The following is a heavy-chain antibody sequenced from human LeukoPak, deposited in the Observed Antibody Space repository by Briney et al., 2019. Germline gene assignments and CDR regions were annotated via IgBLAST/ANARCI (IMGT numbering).Heavy chain of an antibody. Sequence: GGSLRLSCAVSGFTFNNAWMSWVRQAPGKGLEWVGRIRSKTDGGTTDYAAPVEGRFPISRDDSKNTLYLQMNSLKAEDTAVYYCSTAAHHWGQGTLVIVSS. CDR2: IRSKTDGGTT. CDR1: GFTFNNAW. J-gene: IGHJ1*01. V-gene: IGHV3-15*01. CDR3: STAAHH.